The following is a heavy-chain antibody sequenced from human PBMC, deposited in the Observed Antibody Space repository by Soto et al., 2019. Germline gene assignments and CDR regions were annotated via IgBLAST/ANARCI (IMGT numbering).Heavy chain of an antibody. J-gene: IGHJ4*02. CDR1: GGSISSYY. D-gene: IGHD3-22*01. V-gene: IGHV4-59*01. CDR3: ARGKVNYYDSSGYYPFDY. CDR2: IYYSGST. Sequence: ASETLSLTCTVSGGSISSYYWSWIRQPPGKGLEWIGYIYYSGSTNYNPSLKSRVTISVDTSKNQFSLKLSSVTAADTAVYYCARGKVNYYDSSGYYPFDYWGQGTLVTAPQ.